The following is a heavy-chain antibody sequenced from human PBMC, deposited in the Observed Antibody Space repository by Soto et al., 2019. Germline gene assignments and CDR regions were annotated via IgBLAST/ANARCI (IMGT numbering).Heavy chain of an antibody. CDR3: TRARWLQVMGDC. Sequence: QVQLVESGGGVVQPGRSLRLSCAASGFTFSNYAMHWVRQAPGKGLEWVAVISYDGRYEYYADSVKGRFTISRDNSKNTLYLQMNSLRADDTAVYYCTRARWLQVMGDCWGQGALVTVSS. CDR1: GFTFSNYA. V-gene: IGHV3-30*04. CDR2: ISYDGRYE. J-gene: IGHJ4*02. D-gene: IGHD5-12*01.